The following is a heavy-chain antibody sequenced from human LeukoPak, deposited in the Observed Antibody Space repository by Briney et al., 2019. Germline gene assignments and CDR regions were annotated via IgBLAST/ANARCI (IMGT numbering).Heavy chain of an antibody. CDR2: ISGSGGST. J-gene: IGHJ3*02. CDR3: AKDYRPITMIVVVIIPDAFDI. CDR1: GFTFSTNA. Sequence: GGSLRLSCAASGFTFSTNAMTWVRQAPGKGLEWVSVISGSGGSTYYADSVKGRFTISRDNSKNTLYLQMNSLRAEDTAVYYCAKDYRPITMIVVVIIPDAFDIWGQGTMVTVSS. V-gene: IGHV3-23*01. D-gene: IGHD3-22*01.